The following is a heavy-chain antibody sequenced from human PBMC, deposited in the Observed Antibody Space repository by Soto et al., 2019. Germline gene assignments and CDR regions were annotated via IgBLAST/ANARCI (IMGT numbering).Heavy chain of an antibody. CDR3: ARGSNHFDY. CDR1: GFTFSPFW. J-gene: IGHJ4*02. Sequence: EVQLEESGGGLVQPGGSLRLSCAASGFTFSPFWVHWVRQVPGKGPVWVSRINSDGNSTSYADSVKGRFTISRDNAKNTLYLQMNSLRAEDTAVYYCARGSNHFDYWGQGTLVTVSS. D-gene: IGHD4-4*01. V-gene: IGHV3-74*01. CDR2: INSDGNST.